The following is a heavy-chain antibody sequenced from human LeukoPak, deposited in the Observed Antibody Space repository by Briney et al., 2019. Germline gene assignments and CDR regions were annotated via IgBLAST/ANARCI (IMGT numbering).Heavy chain of an antibody. CDR1: GDSVSSNNTT. CDR2: TYFRGKWYN. D-gene: IGHD4-17*01. V-gene: IGHV6-1*01. Sequence: SQTLSLTCAISGDSVSSNNTTWNWIRQSPSSGLEWLGRTYFRGKWYNDYALSVKSRITINPDTSKNQFSLQLNSVTPEDTAVYYCARGPLRYFDHWGQGTLVTVSS. CDR3: ARGPLRYFDH. J-gene: IGHJ4*02.